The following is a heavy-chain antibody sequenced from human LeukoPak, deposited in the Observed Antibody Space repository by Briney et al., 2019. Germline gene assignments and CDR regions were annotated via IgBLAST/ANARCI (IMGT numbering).Heavy chain of an antibody. CDR1: GGSFSGYY. D-gene: IGHD2-2*01. V-gene: IGHV4-31*11. CDR3: ARSNGVPAATDY. J-gene: IGHJ4*02. Sequence: PSETLSLTCAVYGGSFSGYYWSWIRQHPGKGLEWIGYIYYSGSTYYNPSLKSRVTISVDTSKNQFSLKLSSVTAADTAVYYCARSNGVPAATDYWGQGTLVTVSS. CDR2: IYYSGST.